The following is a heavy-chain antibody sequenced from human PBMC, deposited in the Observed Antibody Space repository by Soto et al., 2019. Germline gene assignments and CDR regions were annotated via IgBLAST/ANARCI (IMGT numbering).Heavy chain of an antibody. J-gene: IGHJ4*02. CDR3: ARLLPTSLDYGDYSFDY. CDR2: IYYSGST. D-gene: IGHD4-17*01. CDR1: GGSISSSSYY. V-gene: IGHV4-39*01. Sequence: QLQLQESGPGLVKPSETLSLTCTVSGGSISSSSYYWGWIRQPPGKGLEWIGIIYYSGSTYYNPSLKSGGTISVDTSQNQFSLKQGSVTAADTAVYYCARLLPTSLDYGDYSFDYWGQGTLVNVSS.